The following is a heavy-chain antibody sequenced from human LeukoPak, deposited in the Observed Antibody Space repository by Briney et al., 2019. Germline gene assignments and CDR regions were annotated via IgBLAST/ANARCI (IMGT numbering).Heavy chain of an antibody. J-gene: IGHJ6*03. Sequence: GASVKVSCKASGYTFTSYGISWVRQAPGQGLEWMGWISAYNGNTNYAQKLQGRVTMTTDTSTSTAYMELRSLRSDDTAVYYCARDIDFAMVLWFGELMDVWGKGTTVTVSS. D-gene: IGHD3-10*01. CDR3: ARDIDFAMVLWFGELMDV. CDR1: GYTFTSYG. V-gene: IGHV1-18*01. CDR2: ISAYNGNT.